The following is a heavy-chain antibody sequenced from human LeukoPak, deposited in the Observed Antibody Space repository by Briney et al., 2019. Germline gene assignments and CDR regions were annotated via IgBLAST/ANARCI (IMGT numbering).Heavy chain of an antibody. D-gene: IGHD1-26*01. CDR1: GFTLSIYW. V-gene: IGHV3-7*01. Sequence: GGSLRLSCAASGFTLSIYWMSWVRQAPGKGLEWVANIKQDGSEKYYVDSVKSRFTISRDNAKISLYLQMNSLRAEDTAVYYCARAGSRAFDYWGRGTLVPVSS. J-gene: IGHJ4*02. CDR2: IKQDGSEK. CDR3: ARAGSRAFDY.